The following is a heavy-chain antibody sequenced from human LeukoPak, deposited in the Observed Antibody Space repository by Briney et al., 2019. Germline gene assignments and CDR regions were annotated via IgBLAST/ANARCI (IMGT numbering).Heavy chain of an antibody. CDR3: AGGNQIEYSSSYEDY. CDR1: GGSISSYY. Sequence: PSETLSLTCTVSGGSISSYYWSWIRQPPGKGLEWIGYIYYSGSTNYNPSLKSRVTISVDTSKNQFSLKLSSVTAADTAVYYCAGGNQIEYSSSYEDYWGQGTLVTVSS. CDR2: IYYSGST. D-gene: IGHD6-6*01. V-gene: IGHV4-59*08. J-gene: IGHJ4*02.